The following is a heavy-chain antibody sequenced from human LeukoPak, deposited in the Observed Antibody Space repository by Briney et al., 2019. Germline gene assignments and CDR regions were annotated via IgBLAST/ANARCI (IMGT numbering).Heavy chain of an antibody. Sequence: QPGGSLRLSCAASGFTFSTYGMHWVRQAPGKGLERVAVISYDGTYKYYGDDVKGRITISRDNPRNTVYLQMSRLRAADTAVYYCAKASLSEAWFAELTTWGQGTLVTVSS. V-gene: IGHV3-30*18. CDR1: GFTFSTYG. CDR2: ISYDGTYK. D-gene: IGHD3-10*01. CDR3: AKASLSEAWFAELTT. J-gene: IGHJ5*02.